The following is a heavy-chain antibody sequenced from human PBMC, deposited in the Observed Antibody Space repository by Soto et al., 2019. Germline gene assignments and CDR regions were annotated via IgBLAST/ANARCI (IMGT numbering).Heavy chain of an antibody. Sequence: PGESLRLSCAASGFTFSSYGMHWVRQAPGKGLEWVAVISYDGSNKYYADSVKGRFTISRDNSKNTLYLQMNSLRAEDTAAYYCAIYSSGWYPLDYWGQGT. CDR1: GFTFSSYG. D-gene: IGHD6-19*01. V-gene: IGHV3-30*03. CDR2: ISYDGSNK. CDR3: AIYSSGWYPLDY. J-gene: IGHJ4*02.